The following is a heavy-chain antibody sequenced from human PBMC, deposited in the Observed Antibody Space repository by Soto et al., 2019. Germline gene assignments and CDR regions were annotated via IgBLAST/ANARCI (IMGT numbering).Heavy chain of an antibody. CDR1: GFTFSSYS. V-gene: IGHV3-23*01. Sequence: GGSLRLSCAASGFTFSSYSMSWVRQAPGKGLEWVSGFRTGGDDGTTYYADSVKGRFTISRDNSKNTLFLQMNSLRAEDTAIYYCAKKVNSGPGSQYFDYWGQGTLVTVSS. D-gene: IGHD3-10*01. CDR3: AKKVNSGPGSQYFDY. CDR2: FRTGGDDGTT. J-gene: IGHJ4*02.